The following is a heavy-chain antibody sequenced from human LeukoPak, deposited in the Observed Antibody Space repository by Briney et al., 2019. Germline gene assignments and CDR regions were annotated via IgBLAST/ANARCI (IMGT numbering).Heavy chain of an antibody. CDR1: GFTFDDYG. CDR3: ARDKDGVSGGNSGFDY. J-gene: IGHJ4*02. CDR2: INWNGGST. D-gene: IGHD4-23*01. V-gene: IGHV3-20*01. Sequence: QPGGSLRLSCAASGFTFDDYGMSWVRQAPGKGLEWVSGINWNGGSTGYADSVKGRFTISRDNAKNSLYLQMNSLRAEDTALYHCARDKDGVSGGNSGFDYWGQGTLVTVSS.